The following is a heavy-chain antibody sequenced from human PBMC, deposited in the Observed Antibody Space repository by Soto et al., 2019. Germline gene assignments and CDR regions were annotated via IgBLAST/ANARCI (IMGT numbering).Heavy chain of an antibody. CDR1: GGSFNGYY. Sequence: QVQLQQSGAGLLKPSETLSLTCTVYGGSFNGYYWTWIRQPPGTGLEWIGEINHSGSTNYNPSLKSRVTISVDTSKNQFSLKLTSVIAADTAVYYCARDKITGLFDYWGQGTLVTVSS. V-gene: IGHV4-34*01. D-gene: IGHD2-8*02. CDR2: INHSGST. J-gene: IGHJ4*02. CDR3: ARDKITGLFDY.